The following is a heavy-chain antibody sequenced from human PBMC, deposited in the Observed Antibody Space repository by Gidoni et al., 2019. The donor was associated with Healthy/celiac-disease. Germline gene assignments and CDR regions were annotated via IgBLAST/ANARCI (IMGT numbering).Heavy chain of an antibody. CDR2: SRGSGENK. Sequence: EVQLLESGGGLVQPGGSLRLSCAASGFTFSNDAMGWVRQAPGKGLEWVSVSRGSGENKHYADSVKGRFTSSRDNSKNMLYLQMNSLRAEDTAVYYCAKGWPRGDFDYWGQGTLVIVSP. CDR3: AKGWPRGDFDY. CDR1: GFTFSNDA. J-gene: IGHJ4*02. V-gene: IGHV3-23*01. D-gene: IGHD3-10*01.